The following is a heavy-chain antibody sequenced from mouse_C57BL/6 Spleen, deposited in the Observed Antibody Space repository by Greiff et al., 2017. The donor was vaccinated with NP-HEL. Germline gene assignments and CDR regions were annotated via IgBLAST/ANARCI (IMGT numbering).Heavy chain of an antibody. CDR3: AREGVYYGYFDV. CDR2: ISSGSSTI. CDR1: GFTFSDYG. J-gene: IGHJ1*03. V-gene: IGHV5-17*01. Sequence: DVKLVESGGGLVKPGGSLKLSCAASGFTFSDYGMHWVRQAPEKGLEWVAYISSGSSTIYYADTVKGRFTISRDNAKNTLFLQMTSLRSEDTAMYYCAREGVYYGYFDVWGTGTTVTVSS. D-gene: IGHD2-1*01.